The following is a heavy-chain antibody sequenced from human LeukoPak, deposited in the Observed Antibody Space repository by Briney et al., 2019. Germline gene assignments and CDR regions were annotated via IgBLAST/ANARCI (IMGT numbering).Heavy chain of an antibody. CDR2: IYYSGST. V-gene: IGHV4-59*12. CDR1: GGSISSYY. CDR3: ARYDYGDYSRSDY. J-gene: IGHJ4*02. D-gene: IGHD4-17*01. Sequence: SETLSLTCTVSGGSISSYYWSWIRQPPGKGLEWIGYIYYSGSTYYNPSLKSRVTISVDTSKNQFSLKLSSVTAADTAVYYCARYDYGDYSRSDYWGQGTLVTVSS.